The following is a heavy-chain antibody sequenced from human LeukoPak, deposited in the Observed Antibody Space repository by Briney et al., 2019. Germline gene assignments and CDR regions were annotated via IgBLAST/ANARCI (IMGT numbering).Heavy chain of an antibody. Sequence: PGGSLRLSCAASGFTFSNAWVSWVRQAPGKGLGWVGRIKSKTDGGTTDYAAPVKGRFTISRDDSKNTLYLQMNSLKTEDTAVYYCTTERRDYDSSGYYLDYWGQGTLVTVSS. J-gene: IGHJ4*02. D-gene: IGHD3-22*01. V-gene: IGHV3-15*01. CDR3: TTERRDYDSSGYYLDY. CDR1: GFTFSNAW. CDR2: IKSKTDGGTT.